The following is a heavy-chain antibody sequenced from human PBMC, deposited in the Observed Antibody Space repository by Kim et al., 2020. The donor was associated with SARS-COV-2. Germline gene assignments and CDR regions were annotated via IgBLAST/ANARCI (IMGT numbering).Heavy chain of an antibody. CDR2: INPNSGGT. CDR3: SRSPLGYCSGGSCSLDAFDS. D-gene: IGHD2-15*01. J-gene: IGHJ3*02. CDR1: GYTFTGYF. Sequence: SVKVSCMASGYTFTGYFIHWVRQAPGQGLEWMGRINPNSGGTNSAQQFQDRFTMTTDTSTSTAYMELTNLRSDDTVIFYCSRSPLGYCSGGSCSLDAFDSWGQGALVTVTS. V-gene: IGHV1-2*05.